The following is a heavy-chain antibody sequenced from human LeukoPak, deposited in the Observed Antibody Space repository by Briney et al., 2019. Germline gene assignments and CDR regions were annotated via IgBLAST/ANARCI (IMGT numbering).Heavy chain of an antibody. CDR3: ARALGSGWARPFDY. Sequence: VASVKVSCKASGYTFTSYAMHWVRQAPGQRLEWMGRINAGNGNTKYSQKFQGRVTITRDTSASTAYMELSSLRSEDTAVYYCARALGSGWARPFDYWGQGTLVTVSS. CDR1: GYTFTSYA. V-gene: IGHV1-3*01. J-gene: IGHJ4*02. CDR2: INAGNGNT. D-gene: IGHD6-19*01.